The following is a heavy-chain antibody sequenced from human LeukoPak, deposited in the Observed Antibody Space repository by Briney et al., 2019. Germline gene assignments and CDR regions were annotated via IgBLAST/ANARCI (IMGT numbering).Heavy chain of an antibody. D-gene: IGHD3-22*01. CDR3: ARLGIVVVIPDAFDI. CDR1: GGSISSSSYY. V-gene: IGHV4-39*01. Sequence: SETLSLTCTVSGGSISSSSYYWGWIRQPPGKGLEWIGSIYYSWSTYYNPSLKSRVTISVDTSKNQCALKLSSVTAAYTAVYYCARLGIVVVIPDAFDIWGQGTMVTVSS. J-gene: IGHJ3*02. CDR2: IYYSWST.